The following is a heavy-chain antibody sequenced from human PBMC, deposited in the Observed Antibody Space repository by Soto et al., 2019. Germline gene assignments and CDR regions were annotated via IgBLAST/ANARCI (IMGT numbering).Heavy chain of an antibody. CDR2: ISGSGGST. CDR1: GFTFSSYA. CDR3: AKGYYDSRGFDY. V-gene: IGHV3-23*01. Sequence: VGSLRLSCAASGFTFSSYAMSWVRQAPGKGLEWVSAISGSGGSTYYADSVKGRFTISRDNSKNTLYLQMNSLRAEDTAVYYCAKGYYDSRGFDYWGQGTLVTVSS. J-gene: IGHJ4*02. D-gene: IGHD3-22*01.